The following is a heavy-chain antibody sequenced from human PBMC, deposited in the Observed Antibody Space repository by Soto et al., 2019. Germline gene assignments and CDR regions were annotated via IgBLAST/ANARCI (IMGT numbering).Heavy chain of an antibody. Sequence: PETLSLTCTVSGRSIGSSTYYWGWIRQPPGKGLEWIGSIYYSGSTYYNPSLKSRVTISVDTSKNQFSLKLSSVTAADTAVYYCANSYGDYVSYWGQGTLVTVS. D-gene: IGHD4-17*01. V-gene: IGHV4-39*01. CDR2: IYYSGST. CDR1: GRSIGSSTYY. J-gene: IGHJ4*02. CDR3: ANSYGDYVSY.